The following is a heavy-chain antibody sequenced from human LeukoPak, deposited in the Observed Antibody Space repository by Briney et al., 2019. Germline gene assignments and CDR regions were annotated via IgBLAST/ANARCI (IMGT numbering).Heavy chain of an antibody. CDR3: AKDLAIRGDS. V-gene: IGHV3-23*01. CDR2: ILASGRGT. J-gene: IGHJ5*01. Sequence: GGSLRLSCAASGSTFNIYAMSWVRQAPGKGLEWVSAILASGRGTHYSESVKGRFTISRDDSKNTLYLQMGSLRAEDTAVYFCAKDLAIRGDSWGQGTLVTVSS. CDR1: GSTFNIYA.